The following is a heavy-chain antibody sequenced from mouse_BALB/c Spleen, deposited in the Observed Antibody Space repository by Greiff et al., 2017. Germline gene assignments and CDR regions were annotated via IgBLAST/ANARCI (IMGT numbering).Heavy chain of an antibody. CDR1: GYTFSSYW. J-gene: IGHJ4*01. Sequence: QVQLQQSGAEPMKPGASVKISCKATGYTFSSYWIEWVKQRPGHGLEWIGEILPGSGSTNYNEKFKGKATFTADTSSNTAYMQLSSLTSEDSAVYYCAKSYYRNAMDYWGQGTSVTVSS. D-gene: IGHD2-14*01. CDR2: ILPGSGST. CDR3: AKSYYRNAMDY. V-gene: IGHV1-9*01.